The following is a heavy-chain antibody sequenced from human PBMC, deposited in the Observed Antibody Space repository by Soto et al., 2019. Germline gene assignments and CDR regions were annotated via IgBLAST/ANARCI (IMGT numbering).Heavy chain of an antibody. CDR2: IKSKTDGGTT. CDR1: GFTFSNAW. J-gene: IGHJ3*02. Sequence: EVQLVESGGGLVKPGGSLRLSCAASGFTFSNAWMSWVRQAPGKGLEWVGRIKSKTDGGTTDYAAPVKGRFTISRDDSKNTLYLQMNSLKTEDTAVYYCTTDYYDSSGLDIWGQGTMVTVSS. CDR3: TTDYYDSSGLDI. V-gene: IGHV3-15*01. D-gene: IGHD3-22*01.